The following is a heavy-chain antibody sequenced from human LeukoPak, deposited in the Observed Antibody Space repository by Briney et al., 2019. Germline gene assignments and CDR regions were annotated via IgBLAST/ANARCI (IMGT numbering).Heavy chain of an antibody. CDR3: ARDLSSTSNWEFDY. Sequence: GASVKVSCEASGYTFTDYFIHWVRQAPGQGPEWMGRMNGNSDVTMYAQTLQDRVTMTRDTSISTAYMELSRLTSDDTAVYYCARDLSSTSNWEFDYWGQGTLVTVSS. D-gene: IGHD7-27*01. J-gene: IGHJ4*02. CDR2: MNGNSDVT. CDR1: GYTFTDYF. V-gene: IGHV1-2*06.